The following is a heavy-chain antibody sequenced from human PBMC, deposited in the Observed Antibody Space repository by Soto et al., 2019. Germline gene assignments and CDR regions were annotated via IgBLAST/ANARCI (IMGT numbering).Heavy chain of an antibody. Sequence: ASVNVSCKASGYTFTSYVISWVRQAPGQGLEGLGWLSAYTDNTNYAQNLQGRVTMTTATYTSTAYMELRRLRSDDTAVYYCAGENSSYYYSYLMDVWSLGPSVTV. D-gene: IGHD6-13*01. J-gene: IGHJ6*02. V-gene: IGHV1-18*01. CDR1: GYTFTSYV. CDR3: AGENSSYYYSYLMDV. CDR2: LSAYTDNT.